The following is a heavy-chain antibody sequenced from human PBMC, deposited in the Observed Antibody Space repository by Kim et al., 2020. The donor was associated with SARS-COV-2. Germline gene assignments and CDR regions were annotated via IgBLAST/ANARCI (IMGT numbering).Heavy chain of an antibody. J-gene: IGHJ4*02. D-gene: IGHD2-21*01. CDR3: ARGALCGGDCFDF. V-gene: IGHV4-59*09. Sequence: NYNPSVQSRLTMSVDTSKKHLSLSLRSVTAADTAVYYCARGALCGGDCFDFWGQGTLVTVSS.